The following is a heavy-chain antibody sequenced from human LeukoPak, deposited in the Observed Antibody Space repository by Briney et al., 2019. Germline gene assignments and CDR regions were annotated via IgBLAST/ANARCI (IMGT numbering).Heavy chain of an antibody. V-gene: IGHV3-33*01. Sequence: GGSLRLSCAASGFTFSSYGMHWVRQAPGKGLEWVAVIWYDGSNKYYADSVKGRFTISRDNSKNTLYLQMNSLRAEDTAVYYCAREYYYDQEYNWFDPWGQGTLVTVSS. CDR2: IWYDGSNK. J-gene: IGHJ5*02. D-gene: IGHD3-22*01. CDR1: GFTFSSYG. CDR3: AREYYYDQEYNWFDP.